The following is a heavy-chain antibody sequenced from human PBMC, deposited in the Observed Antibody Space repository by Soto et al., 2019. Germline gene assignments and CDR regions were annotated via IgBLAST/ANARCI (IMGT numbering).Heavy chain of an antibody. V-gene: IGHV1-18*04. D-gene: IGHD4-17*01. CDR3: ARRTVTSGRWFGP. Sequence: QVHLVQSETEVKEPGASVTVSCKTSHATFTGYTINWVRQAPGQGLEWLGWISSLSGNTYYARDFQDRLTMATNTSATTAYLELRSLRSGDTAVYFCARRTVTSGRWFGPWGQGTLVTVSS. CDR1: HATFTGYT. J-gene: IGHJ5*02. CDR2: ISSLSGNT.